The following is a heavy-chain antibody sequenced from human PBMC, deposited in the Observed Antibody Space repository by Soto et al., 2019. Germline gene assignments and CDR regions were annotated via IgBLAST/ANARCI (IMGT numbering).Heavy chain of an antibody. Sequence: QVQLVQSGPEVKKPGASVKVSCKASGYTFINYAITWVRQAPGQGLEWMGWINTYNGNTNYAENLQGRVTRTTDPPTSTAYMQLRSLRSDYTSVYYCAKSRRGEMATDWGQGTLVTVSS. D-gene: IGHD5-12*01. CDR3: AKSRRGEMATD. CDR2: INTYNGNT. J-gene: IGHJ4*02. V-gene: IGHV1-18*01. CDR1: GYTFINYA.